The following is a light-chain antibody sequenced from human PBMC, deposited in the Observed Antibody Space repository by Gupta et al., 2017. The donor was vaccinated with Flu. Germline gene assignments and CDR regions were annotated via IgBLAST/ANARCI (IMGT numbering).Light chain of an antibody. CDR3: MQALQTPWT. Sequence: DIVMTQSPLSLPVTPGEPASISCRSSQSLLHSNGYNYMDWYLQKPGQSPQLLIYLGSNRASGVPDRFSGSGSGTVFTLKISRVEAEDVGVYYCMQALQTPWTFGQGTKVGIK. V-gene: IGKV2-28*01. CDR2: LGS. CDR1: QSLLHSNGYNY. J-gene: IGKJ1*01.